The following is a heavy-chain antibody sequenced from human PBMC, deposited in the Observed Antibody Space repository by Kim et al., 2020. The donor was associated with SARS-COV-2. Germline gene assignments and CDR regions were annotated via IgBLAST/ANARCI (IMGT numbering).Heavy chain of an antibody. CDR3: ARGQMKGGFTIRFHTYYMDV. J-gene: IGHJ6*03. D-gene: IGHD3-3*01. V-gene: IGHV4-34*01. CDR2: INHSGST. Sequence: SETLSLTCGVYGGSLSGYYWSWIRQSPGKGLEWMGEINHSGSTNYNPSLKSRISMSVDTSKNQLSLKLSSVTAADTAVYYCARGQMKGGFTIRFHTYYMDVWGTGTTVTVSS. CDR1: GGSLSGYY.